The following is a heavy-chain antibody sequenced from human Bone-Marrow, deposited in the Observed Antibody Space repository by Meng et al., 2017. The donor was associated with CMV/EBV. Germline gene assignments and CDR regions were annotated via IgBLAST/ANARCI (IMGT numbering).Heavy chain of an antibody. J-gene: IGHJ6*02. D-gene: IGHD6-19*01. CDR3: ARLKTTVEDWLVMDV. Sequence: SETLSLTCTVPGGSISSSSYYWGWTRQPPGKGLEWIGSIYYSGSTNYNPSLKSRVTISVDTSKNQISRKPSSVTAADTSVYYCARLKTTVEDWLVMDVWGQGTTVTVSS. CDR1: GGSISSSSYY. V-gene: IGHV4-39*07. CDR2: IYYSGST.